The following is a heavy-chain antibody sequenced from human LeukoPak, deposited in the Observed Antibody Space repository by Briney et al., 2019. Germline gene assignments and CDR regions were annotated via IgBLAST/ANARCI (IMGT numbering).Heavy chain of an antibody. CDR1: GYTFTGYY. Sequence: ASVKVSCKASGYTFTGYYMHWVRQAPGQGLEWMGWINPSGGSTSYAQKFQGRVTMTRDMSTSTVYMELSSLRSEDTAVYYCARDPKPCSGGSCYSENFDYWGQGTLVTVSS. CDR3: ARDPKPCSGGSCYSENFDY. D-gene: IGHD2-15*01. V-gene: IGHV1-46*01. CDR2: INPSGGST. J-gene: IGHJ4*02.